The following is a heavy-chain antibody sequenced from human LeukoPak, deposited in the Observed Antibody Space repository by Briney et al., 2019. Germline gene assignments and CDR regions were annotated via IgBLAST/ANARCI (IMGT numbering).Heavy chain of an antibody. CDR2: IYTSGST. J-gene: IGHJ4*02. V-gene: IGHV4-4*07. Sequence: SETLSLTCTVSGGSISSYYWSWIRQPAGKGLEWIGRIYTSGSTNYNPSLKSRVTMSVDTSKNQFSLKLSSVTAADTAVYYCVPYYYDRSGYYYAPGWGQGTLVTVSS. D-gene: IGHD3-22*01. CDR3: VPYYYDRSGYYYAPG. CDR1: GGSISSYY.